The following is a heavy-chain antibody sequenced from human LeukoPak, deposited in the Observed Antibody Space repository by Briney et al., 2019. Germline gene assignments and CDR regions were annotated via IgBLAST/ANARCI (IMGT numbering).Heavy chain of an antibody. D-gene: IGHD3-3*01. CDR1: GFTFSGSP. J-gene: IGHJ4*02. CDR3: TRIFWSGYYAPDFDY. Sequence: GGSLRLSCAASGFTFSGSPMHWVRQASGKGLEWVGRIGTKAKNYATTYGASVKGRFTISRDDSKNMAYLQMNSLKTEDTAVYYCTRIFWSGYYAPDFDYWGQGTLVTVSS. V-gene: IGHV3-73*01. CDR2: IGTKAKNYAT.